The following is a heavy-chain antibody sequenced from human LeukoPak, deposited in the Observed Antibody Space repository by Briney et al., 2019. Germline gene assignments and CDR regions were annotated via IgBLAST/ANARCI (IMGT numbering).Heavy chain of an antibody. CDR2: MNPNSGNT. J-gene: IGHJ4*02. CDR3: ARRNTAMVAGLDY. D-gene: IGHD5-18*01. Sequence: ASVKVSCKSSGYTFTTYDINWVRQATGQGLEWMGWMNPNSGNTGYAQKFQGRVTMTRNTSISTAFMELSGLRSEDTAVYFCARRNTAMVAGLDYWGQGSLVTVSS. V-gene: IGHV1-8*01. CDR1: GYTFTTYD.